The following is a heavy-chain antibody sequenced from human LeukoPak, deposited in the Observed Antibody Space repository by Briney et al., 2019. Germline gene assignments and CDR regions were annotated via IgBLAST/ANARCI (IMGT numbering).Heavy chain of an antibody. CDR3: AKQLHSGGSCDSAFDF. J-gene: IGHJ4*02. V-gene: IGHV3-23*01. CDR1: GFTFSSYW. Sequence: GGSLRLSCAASGFTFSSYWMSWVRQAPGKGLEWVSAISGSGGSTYYADSVKGRFTISRDNSKNTLYLHMNSLRADDTAVYYCAKQLHSGGSCDSAFDFWGQGTLVTVSS. CDR2: ISGSGGST. D-gene: IGHD2-15*01.